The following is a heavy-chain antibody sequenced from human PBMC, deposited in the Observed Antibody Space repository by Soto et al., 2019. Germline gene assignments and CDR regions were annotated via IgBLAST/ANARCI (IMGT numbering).Heavy chain of an antibody. CDR3: ARYPGTMFGVAAGRKDCDMDV. Sequence: SETLSLTCTVSGGSISSYYWSWIRQPPGKGLEWIGYIYYSGSTNYNPSLKSRVTISVDTSKNQFSLKLSSVTAADTAVYYCARYPGTMFGVAAGRKDCDMDVWDKGTSGTVSS. CDR2: IYYSGST. V-gene: IGHV4-59*01. D-gene: IGHD3-3*01. J-gene: IGHJ6*03. CDR1: GGSISSYY.